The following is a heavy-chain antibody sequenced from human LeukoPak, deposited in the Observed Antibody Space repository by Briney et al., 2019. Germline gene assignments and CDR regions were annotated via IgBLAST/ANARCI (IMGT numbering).Heavy chain of an antibody. V-gene: IGHV1-8*01. J-gene: IGHJ4*02. CDR1: GYTFTSHD. D-gene: IGHD1-14*01. Sequence: ASVTVSCKASGYTFTSHDINWVRQAPGQGLEWMGWMNPNSGDMGYAQKFQGRVTMTRNTSISTAYMELSSLRSEDTAVYYCARNNNAFDYWGQGTLVTVSS. CDR2: MNPNSGDM. CDR3: ARNNNAFDY.